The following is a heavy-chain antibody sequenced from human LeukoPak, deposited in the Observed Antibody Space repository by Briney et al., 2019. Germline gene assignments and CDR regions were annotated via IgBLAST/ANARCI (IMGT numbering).Heavy chain of an antibody. CDR2: IKQDGSEK. D-gene: IGHD3-22*01. CDR3: ARDTKRYYYDSSGYYSSFDY. V-gene: IGHV3-7*01. Sequence: GGSLRLSCAASGFTFSSYWMSWVRQAPGKGLEWVANIKQDGSEKYYVDSVKGRFTISRDNAKNSLYLQMNSLRAEDTAVYYCARDTKRYYYDSSGYYSSFDYWGQGTLVTVSS. J-gene: IGHJ4*02. CDR1: GFTFSSYW.